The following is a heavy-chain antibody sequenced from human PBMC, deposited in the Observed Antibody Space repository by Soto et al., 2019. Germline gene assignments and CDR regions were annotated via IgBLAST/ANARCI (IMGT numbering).Heavy chain of an antibody. CDR2: INPSGGST. CDR1: GGTFSSYY. Sequence: QVQLVQSGAEVKKPGSSVKVSCKASGGTFSSYYMHWVRQAPGQGLEWMGIINPSGGSTRFAQNFQGRVTLTRDTSTSTVYMELSSLRSDDTAVYYCARDRCDTTSCYECDYWGQGTLVTVSS. D-gene: IGHD2-2*01. J-gene: IGHJ4*02. CDR3: ARDRCDTTSCYECDY. V-gene: IGHV1-46*01.